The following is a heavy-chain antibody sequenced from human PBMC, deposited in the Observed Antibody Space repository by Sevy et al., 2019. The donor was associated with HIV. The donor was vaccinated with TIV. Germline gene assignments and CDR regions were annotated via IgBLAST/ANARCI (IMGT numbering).Heavy chain of an antibody. V-gene: IGHV3-21*01. D-gene: IGHD2-2*01. Sequence: GGSLRLSCAASGFTFNNYYMNWVRQAPGKGLEWVSSISISSTYRYYADSVNGLFTNSRDNGKNSLYLQMNSLRAEDTAVYYCARDGGCTSTSCLLYFDYWGQGTLVTVSS. CDR3: ARDGGCTSTSCLLYFDY. CDR1: GFTFNNYY. CDR2: ISISSTYR. J-gene: IGHJ4*02.